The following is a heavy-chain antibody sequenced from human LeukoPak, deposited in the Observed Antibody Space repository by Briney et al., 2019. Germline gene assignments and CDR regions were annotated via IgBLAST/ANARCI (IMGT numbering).Heavy chain of an antibody. V-gene: IGHV4-39*01. CDR2: IYSSGST. CDR1: GGSLTSSSSC. J-gene: IGHJ4*02. Sequence: PETLSLTCTLSGGSLTSSSSCCGWIRQPPGKGLEWIGSIYSSGSTYYNTSLKSRVTISVETSKNQFSVKVSSVTAADTAVYYCERDERNFDYWGQGTLVTVAS. CDR3: ERDERNFDY.